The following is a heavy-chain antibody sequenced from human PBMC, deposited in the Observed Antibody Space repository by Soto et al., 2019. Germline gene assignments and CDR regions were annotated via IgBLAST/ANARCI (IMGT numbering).Heavy chain of an antibody. J-gene: IGHJ6*02. CDR2: INAGNGNT. Sequence: GASVKVSCKASGYTFTSYSMHWVRQAPGQRLEWMGWINAGNGNTKYSQKFQGRVTITRDTSASTAYMELSSLRSEDTAVYYCARGSGYDYDAYYYYGMDVWGQGTTVTVSS. CDR3: ARGSGYDYDAYYYYGMDV. D-gene: IGHD5-12*01. V-gene: IGHV1-3*01. CDR1: GYTFTSYS.